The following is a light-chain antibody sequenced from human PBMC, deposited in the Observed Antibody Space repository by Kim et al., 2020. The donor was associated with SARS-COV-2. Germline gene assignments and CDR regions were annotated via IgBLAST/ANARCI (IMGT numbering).Light chain of an antibody. CDR3: CSYAGSYTWV. CDR2: DVS. V-gene: IGLV2-11*01. Sequence: QTTTISCTGTRSDVGGYNYVSWYQQHPGKAPKLMIYDVSKRPSGVPDRFSGSKSGNTASLTISGLQAEDEADYYCCSYAGSYTWVFGGGTQLTVL. CDR1: RSDVGGYNY. J-gene: IGLJ3*02.